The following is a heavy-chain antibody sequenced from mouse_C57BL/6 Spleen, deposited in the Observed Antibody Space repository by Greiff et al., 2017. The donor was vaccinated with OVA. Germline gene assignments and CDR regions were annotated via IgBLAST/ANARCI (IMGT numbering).Heavy chain of an antibody. V-gene: IGHV3-6*01. Sequence: EVKLMESGPGLVKPSQSLSLTCSVTGYSITSGYYWNWIRQFPGNKLEWMGYISYDGSNNYNPSLKNRISITRDTSKNQFFLKLNSVTTEDTATYYCARGSNHWYFDVWGTGTTVTVSS. CDR1: GYSITSGYY. D-gene: IGHD2-5*01. CDR3: ARGSNHWYFDV. CDR2: ISYDGSN. J-gene: IGHJ1*03.